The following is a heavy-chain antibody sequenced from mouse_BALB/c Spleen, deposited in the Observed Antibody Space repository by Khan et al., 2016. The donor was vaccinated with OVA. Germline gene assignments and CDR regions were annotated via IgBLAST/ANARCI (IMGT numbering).Heavy chain of an antibody. Sequence: EVHLVESGGGLVKPGGSLKLSCAASGFTFSTYAMSWVRQTPEKRLEWVATISSDGDYTYFPDNVTGRFTISRDNAKNTLCLQMTSLRSEDTAMYYCSRSPYGNVAYWGQGTLVTVSA. CDR2: ISSDGDYT. V-gene: IGHV5-9-3*01. CDR3: SRSPYGNVAY. D-gene: IGHD2-1*01. CDR1: GFTFSTYA. J-gene: IGHJ3*01.